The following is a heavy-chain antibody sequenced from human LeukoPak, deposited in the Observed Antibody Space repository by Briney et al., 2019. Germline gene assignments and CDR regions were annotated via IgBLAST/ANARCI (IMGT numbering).Heavy chain of an antibody. CDR1: ELSFSDYY. V-gene: IGHV3-11*01. J-gene: IGHJ5*02. CDR2: ISSSGSTI. Sequence: PGGSLRLSCAASELSFSDYYMSWIRQAPGRGLEWVSYISSSGSTIYYADSVKGRFTISRDNAKNSLYLQMNSLRAEDTAVYYCARTYTSTWWFDPWGQGILATVSS. CDR3: ARTYTSTWWFDP. D-gene: IGHD6-13*01.